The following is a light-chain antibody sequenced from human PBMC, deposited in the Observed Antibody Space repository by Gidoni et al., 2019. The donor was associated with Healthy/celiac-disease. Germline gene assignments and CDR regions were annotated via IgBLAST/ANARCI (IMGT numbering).Light chain of an antibody. CDR1: QGIRND. J-gene: IGKJ3*01. CDR2: AAS. CDR3: LQDYNYPRT. Sequence: AIQMTQSPSSLSASVGDRVTITCRASQGIRNDLGWYQQKPGKAPTLLIYAASSLQSGIPSRFSGSGSGTDFTLTISSLQPEDFATYYCLQDYNYPRTFGPGTKVDIK. V-gene: IGKV1-6*01.